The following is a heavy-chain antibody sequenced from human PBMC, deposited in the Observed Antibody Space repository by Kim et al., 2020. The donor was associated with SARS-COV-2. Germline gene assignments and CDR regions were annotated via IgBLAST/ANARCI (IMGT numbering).Heavy chain of an antibody. Sequence: GGSLRLSCAASGFKFSSFAMHWVRQTAGKGLEWVAFVSDDGGHSFYADSVKGRFTISRDNSKNTVFLQMNSLRIEDTGFYFCATDFFDSSGRWGQGTRVTVSS. CDR3: ATDFFDSSGR. J-gene: IGHJ4*02. D-gene: IGHD3-22*01. CDR1: GFKFSSFA. CDR2: VSDDGGHS. V-gene: IGHV3-30*04.